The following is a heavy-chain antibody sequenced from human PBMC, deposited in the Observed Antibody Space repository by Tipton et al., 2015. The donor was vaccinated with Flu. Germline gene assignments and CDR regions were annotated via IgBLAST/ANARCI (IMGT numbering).Heavy chain of an antibody. D-gene: IGHD4-11*01. CDR1: GGSISSFY. CDR3: ASATTVTTSGMDV. J-gene: IGHJ6*02. Sequence: LRLSCTVPGGSISSFYWSWIRQPPGKGLELIGYIYYSGSTNYNPSLMSRVTMSVDTSKNQFSLKLNSVTAADTAVYYCASATTVTTSGMDVWGQGTTVTVSS. CDR2: IYYSGST. V-gene: IGHV4-59*01.